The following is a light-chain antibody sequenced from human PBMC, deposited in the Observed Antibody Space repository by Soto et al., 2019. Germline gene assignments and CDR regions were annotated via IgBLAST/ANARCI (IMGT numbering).Light chain of an antibody. V-gene: IGKV1-5*03. CDR1: QSIRSY. CDR3: QQLNSYSIT. Sequence: DIQMTQSPSTLSASVGDRVTITCRASQSIRSYLAWYQQKPGQAPKLLIYKASTLKSGVPSRFSGSGSGTEFTLTISSLQPDDFATYYCQQLNSYSITFGQGTRLEIK. J-gene: IGKJ5*01. CDR2: KAS.